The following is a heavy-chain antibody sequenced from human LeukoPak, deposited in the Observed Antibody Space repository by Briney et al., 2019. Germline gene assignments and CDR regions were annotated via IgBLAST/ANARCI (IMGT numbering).Heavy chain of an antibody. CDR3: TRTQGWGTVRTGYYYGMDV. Sequence: SETLSLTCTVSGGSISSSSYYWGWIRQPPGKGLEWIGSIYYSGSTTYNPSLKSRVTISVDTSKNQFSLKLSSVTAADTAVYYCTRTQGWGTVRTGYYYGMDVWGQGTTVTVSS. CDR1: GGSISSSSYY. J-gene: IGHJ6*02. V-gene: IGHV4-39*07. D-gene: IGHD4-11*01. CDR2: IYYSGST.